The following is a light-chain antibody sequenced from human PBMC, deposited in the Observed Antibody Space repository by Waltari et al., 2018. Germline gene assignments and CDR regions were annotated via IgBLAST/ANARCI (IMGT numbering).Light chain of an antibody. J-gene: IGKJ4*01. CDR2: DAS. CDR3: QHRFNWPLT. Sequence: EIVLTQSPATLSLSPGAGATLSCRASQSVSTYLAWYQGKPGQAPRLLIYDASNRATGIPARFSGSGSGTDFTLTISGLEPEDSAVYYCQHRFNWPLTFGGGTKVEIK. CDR1: QSVSTY. V-gene: IGKV3-11*01.